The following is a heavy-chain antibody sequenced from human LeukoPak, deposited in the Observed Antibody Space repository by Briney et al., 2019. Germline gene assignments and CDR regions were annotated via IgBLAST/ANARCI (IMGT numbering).Heavy chain of an antibody. J-gene: IGHJ5*02. D-gene: IGHD3-22*01. CDR1: GGSISSTTYY. V-gene: IGHV4-31*03. CDR3: AREGLQYYYDALGWFDP. CDR2: IYYSGST. Sequence: PSETLSLTCIVSGGSISSTTYYWGWIRQHPGKGLEWIGYIYYSGSTYYNPSLKSRVTISVDTSKNQFSLKLSSVTAADAAVYYCAREGLQYYYDALGWFDPWGQGTLVTVSS.